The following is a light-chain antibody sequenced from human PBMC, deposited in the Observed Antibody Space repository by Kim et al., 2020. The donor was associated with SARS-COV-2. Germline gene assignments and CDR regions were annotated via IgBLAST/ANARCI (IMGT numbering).Light chain of an antibody. CDR2: WAS. Sequence: DIVMTQSPDSLAVYLGERATINCESSQSVLYSSNNKNYLAWYQQKPGQTPKLLIYWASTRESGVPDRFSGSGSVTYFTLPISSLQAEDVAVYYCQQYYSTRTYGQGTKVDIK. CDR3: QQYYSTRT. J-gene: IGKJ1*01. CDR1: QSVLYSSNNKNY. V-gene: IGKV4-1*01.